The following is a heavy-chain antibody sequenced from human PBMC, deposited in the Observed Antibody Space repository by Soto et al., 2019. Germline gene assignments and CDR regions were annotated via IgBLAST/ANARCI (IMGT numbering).Heavy chain of an antibody. CDR2: TYYRSKWYN. CDR1: GDSVSSNSAA. J-gene: IGHJ4*02. CDR3: ARLPGYSGIWYADRRPTWATYFDY. V-gene: IGHV6-1*01. D-gene: IGHD6-13*01. Sequence: KQSPTLSLTCAISGDSVSSNSAAWNWIRQSPSRGLEWLGRTYYRSKWYNDYAVSVKSRITFNPDTSKNQFSLQLNSVTPEDTAVYYCARLPGYSGIWYADRRPTWATYFDYWGQGTLVTVSS.